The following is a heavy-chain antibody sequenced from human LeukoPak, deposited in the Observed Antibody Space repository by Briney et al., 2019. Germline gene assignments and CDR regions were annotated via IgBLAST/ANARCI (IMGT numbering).Heavy chain of an antibody. CDR2: IYYSGST. D-gene: IGHD2-15*01. J-gene: IGHJ4*02. V-gene: IGHV4-39*01. Sequence: SETLSLTCTVSGGSISSSSYYWGWIRQPPGKGLEWIGSIYYSGSTYYNPSLKSRVTISVDTYKNQFSLKLISVTAADTAVYYCASGVVVIAARTFDYWGQGTLVTVSS. CDR1: GGSISSSSYY. CDR3: ASGVVVIAARTFDY.